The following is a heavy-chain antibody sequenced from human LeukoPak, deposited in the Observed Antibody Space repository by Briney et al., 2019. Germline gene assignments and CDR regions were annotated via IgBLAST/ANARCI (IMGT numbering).Heavy chain of an antibody. CDR3: ASLVIAAAPYYFDY. CDR1: GGSISSSSYY. V-gene: IGHV4-39*07. CDR2: INHSGST. J-gene: IGHJ4*02. Sequence: SETLSLTCTVSGGSISSSSYYWGWIRQPPGKGLEWIGEINHSGSTNHNPSLKSRVTISVDTSKNQFSLKLSSVTAADTAVYYCASLVIAAAPYYFDYWGQGTLVTVSS. D-gene: IGHD6-13*01.